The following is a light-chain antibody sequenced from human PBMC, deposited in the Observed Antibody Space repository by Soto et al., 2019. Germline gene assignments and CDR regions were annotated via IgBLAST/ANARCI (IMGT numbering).Light chain of an antibody. CDR3: QQYSTYPIA. Sequence: DIQMTQSPSTLSASVGDRVTITCRASQSVTTWLAWYQQKPGKAPKHLIYKASNLESGLPSRFTGSGSGTEFTLTISSLQSDDFATYDCQQYSTYPIAFGQGTRLEIK. CDR1: QSVTTW. V-gene: IGKV1-5*03. J-gene: IGKJ5*01. CDR2: KAS.